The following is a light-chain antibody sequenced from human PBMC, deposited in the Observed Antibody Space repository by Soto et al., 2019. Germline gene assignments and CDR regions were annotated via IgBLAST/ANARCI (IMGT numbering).Light chain of an antibody. CDR1: QSISTW. J-gene: IGKJ1*01. Sequence: DIPMTQSPASLSASVGARVTITCRASQSISTWLAWYQQKPGKAPKLLIFDASTLESGVPSRFSGSASGTDFTLTISCLQAEDVATYYCLQDHNYPWTFGQGTKVDIK. V-gene: IGKV1-5*01. CDR2: DAS. CDR3: LQDHNYPWT.